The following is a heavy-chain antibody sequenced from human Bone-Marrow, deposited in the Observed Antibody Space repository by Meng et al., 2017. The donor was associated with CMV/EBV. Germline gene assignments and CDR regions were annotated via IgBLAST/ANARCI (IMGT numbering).Heavy chain of an antibody. CDR2: ISSSSSYI. Sequence: GESLKISCAASGFTFSSYSMNWVRQAPGKGLEWVSSISSSSSYIYYADSVKGRFTISRDNAKNSLYLQMNSLRAEDTAVYYCAVWYDGDAFDIWGQGTMGTFSS. CDR1: GFTFSSYS. CDR3: AVWYDGDAFDI. J-gene: IGHJ3*02. V-gene: IGHV3-21*01. D-gene: IGHD2-8*01.